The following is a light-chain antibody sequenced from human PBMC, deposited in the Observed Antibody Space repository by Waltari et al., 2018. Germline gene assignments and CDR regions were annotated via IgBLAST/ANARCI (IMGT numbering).Light chain of an antibody. J-gene: IGKJ4*01. Sequence: EIVLTQSPATLSLSPGERATLSCRASQSVSSNLAWYQQKPGQAPRLLIYDASNMATGIPVRFGGSGSGTDFTLTISSLEPEDFAVYYCQQRSNLVTFGGGTKVEIK. CDR2: DAS. CDR3: QQRSNLVT. CDR1: QSVSSN. V-gene: IGKV3-11*01.